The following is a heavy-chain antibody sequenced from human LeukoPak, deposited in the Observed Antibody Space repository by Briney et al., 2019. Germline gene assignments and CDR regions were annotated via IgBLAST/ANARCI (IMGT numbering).Heavy chain of an antibody. CDR2: INAGNGNT. CDR3: ARESWGSSWYQDGFDP. Sequence: GASVKVSCKASGGTFSSYAISWVRQAPGQRLEWMGRINAGNGNTKYSQKFQGRVTITRDTSASTAYMELSSLRSEDTAVYYCARESWGSSWYQDGFDPWGQGTLVTVSS. V-gene: IGHV1-3*01. D-gene: IGHD6-13*01. CDR1: GGTFSSYA. J-gene: IGHJ5*02.